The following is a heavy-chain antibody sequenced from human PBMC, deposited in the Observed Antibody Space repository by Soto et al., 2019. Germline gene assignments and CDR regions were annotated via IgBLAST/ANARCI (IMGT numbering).Heavy chain of an antibody. Sequence: QVQLVESGGGLVKPGGSLRLSCAASGCTFSDYYMNWIHQATGKGLEWVSYITSSGRTTYYADSVKGRFTISRYNAKNSLYRQMNSLRGEDTAVYYCARDLGLVLEYSISTLSYYGMDVWGQGTTVTVSS. D-gene: IGHD6-6*01. CDR2: ITSSGRTT. CDR3: ARDLGLVLEYSISTLSYYGMDV. V-gene: IGHV3-11*01. CDR1: GCTFSDYY. J-gene: IGHJ6*02.